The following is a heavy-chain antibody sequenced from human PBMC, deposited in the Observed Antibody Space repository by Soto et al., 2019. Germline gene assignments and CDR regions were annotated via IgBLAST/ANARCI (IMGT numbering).Heavy chain of an antibody. V-gene: IGHV4-4*07. CDR3: ARDLAVTTIWFDP. CDR2: IYTSGST. Sequence: QVQLQESGPGLVKTSETLSLTCTVSGGSISGYYWTWIRQPAGKGLEWIGRIYTSGSTNYNPSLKSRVTMSVDTSKNQFSLKLSSVTAADTAVYYCARDLAVTTIWFDPWGQGTLVTVSS. J-gene: IGHJ5*02. D-gene: IGHD4-17*01. CDR1: GGSISGYY.